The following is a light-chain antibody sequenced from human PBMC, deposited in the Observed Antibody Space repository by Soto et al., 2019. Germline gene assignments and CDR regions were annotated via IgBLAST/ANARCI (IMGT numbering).Light chain of an antibody. V-gene: IGLV3-1*01. J-gene: IGLJ1*01. CDR2: QDS. CDR1: KLGDKY. CDR3: QAWDRSTHYV. Sequence: SYELTQPPSVSVSPGQTASITCSGDKLGDKYACWYQQKPGQSPVLVIYQDSKRPSGIPERFSGSNSGNTATLTISGTQAMDEADYYCQAWDRSTHYVFGPGTKLTVL.